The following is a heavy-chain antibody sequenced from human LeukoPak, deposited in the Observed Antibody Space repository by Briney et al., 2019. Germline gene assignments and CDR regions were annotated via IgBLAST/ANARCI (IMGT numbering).Heavy chain of an antibody. D-gene: IGHD3-22*01. CDR3: AKDIGQYYYDSSGYDYYFDY. CDR1: GFTFSSYA. CDR2: ISGSGGST. J-gene: IGHJ4*02. Sequence: PGGSLRLSCAASGFTFSSYAMSWVRQAPGKGLEWVSAISGSGGSTYYADSVKGRFTISRDNSKNTLYLQMNSLRAEDTAVYYCAKDIGQYYYDSSGYDYYFDYWGQGTLVTVSS. V-gene: IGHV3-23*01.